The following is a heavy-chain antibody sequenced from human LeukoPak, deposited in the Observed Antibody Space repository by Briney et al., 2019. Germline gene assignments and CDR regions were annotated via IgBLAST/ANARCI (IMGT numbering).Heavy chain of an antibody. CDR2: IYPGDSDP. D-gene: IGHD3-22*01. CDR1: GYRFNTYW. J-gene: IGHJ2*01. CDR3: AQVHDSSGYYWYFDL. Sequence: GESLKISCKGSGYRFNTYWIAWVRQMPGKGLEWMGIIYPGDSDPRYRPSFQGQVNISADKSISTAYLQWNSLKASDTAMYYCAQVHDSSGYYWYFDLWGRGTLVTVSS. V-gene: IGHV5-51*01.